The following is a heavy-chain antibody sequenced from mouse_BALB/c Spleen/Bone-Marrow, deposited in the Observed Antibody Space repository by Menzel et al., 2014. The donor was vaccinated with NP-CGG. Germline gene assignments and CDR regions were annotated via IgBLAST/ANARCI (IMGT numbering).Heavy chain of an antibody. Sequence: EVQLQESGPGLVKPSQSLSLTCSVTGYSITSGYYCNWIRQFPGNKLEWMGYISYDGSNNYNPSLKNRISITRDTSKNQFFLKLSPVTTEDTASYYCASGYYGGSFAYWGQGTLVTVSA. CDR1: GYSITSGYY. CDR2: ISYDGSN. V-gene: IGHV3-6*02. D-gene: IGHD1-2*01. CDR3: ASGYYGGSFAY. J-gene: IGHJ3*01.